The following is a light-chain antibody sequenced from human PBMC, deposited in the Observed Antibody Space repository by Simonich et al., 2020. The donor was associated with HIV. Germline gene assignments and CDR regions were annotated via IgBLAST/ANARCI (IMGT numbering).Light chain of an antibody. CDR1: QSVSRN. CDR2: GAS. CDR3: QQYNKWPPYT. V-gene: IGKV3-15*01. J-gene: IGKJ2*01. Sequence: EIVMTQSPATLSVSPGERATLSCRASQSVSRNLAWYQQKHGQAPSLLIHGASTRATGIPARFSGSGSGTEFTLTISSLQSEDFAVYYCQQYNKWPPYTFGQGTKLEIK.